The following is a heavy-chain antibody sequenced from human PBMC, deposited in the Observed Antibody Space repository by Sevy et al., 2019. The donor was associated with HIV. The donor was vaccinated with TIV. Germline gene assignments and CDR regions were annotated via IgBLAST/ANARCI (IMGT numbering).Heavy chain of an antibody. J-gene: IGHJ4*02. CDR1: GFTFSSYG. CDR3: VSGAYYYESRTENFDY. CDR2: IWYDGSNK. Sequence: GGSLRLSCAASGFTFSSYGMHWVRQAPGKGLEWVALIWYDGSNKYYADSVKGRFTISRDNSKNTLYLQRYSLGAEDTAVYYCVSGAYYYESRTENFDYWGQGTLVTVSS. V-gene: IGHV3-33*01. D-gene: IGHD3-22*01.